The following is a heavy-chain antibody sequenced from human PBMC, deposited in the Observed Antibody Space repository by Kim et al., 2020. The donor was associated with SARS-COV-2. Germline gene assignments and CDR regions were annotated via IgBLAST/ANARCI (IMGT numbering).Heavy chain of an antibody. V-gene: IGHV1-46*01. D-gene: IGHD3-10*01. CDR3: ARDQGGSGSDRGGLDP. CDR2: INPSGGST. Sequence: ASVKVSCKASGYTFTSYYMHWVRQAPGQGLEWMGIINPSGGSTSYAQKFQGRVTMTRATSTSTVYMELSSLRSEDTAVYYCARDQGGSGSDRGGLDPWGQGTRVTVSS. CDR1: GYTFTSYY. J-gene: IGHJ5*02.